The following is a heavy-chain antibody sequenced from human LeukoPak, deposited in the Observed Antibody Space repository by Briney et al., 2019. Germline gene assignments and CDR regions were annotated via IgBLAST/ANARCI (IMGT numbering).Heavy chain of an antibody. V-gene: IGHV3-74*01. CDR1: GFTFSSHW. Sequence: GGSLRLSCAASGFTFSSHWMHWVRQAPGKGLVWVSRINSDGSTTNYADSVEGRFTISRDNAKNTLYLQMSSLRAEDTAVYYCVYSGNYPFDYWGQGALVTVSS. D-gene: IGHD1-26*01. CDR2: INSDGSTT. CDR3: VYSGNYPFDY. J-gene: IGHJ4*02.